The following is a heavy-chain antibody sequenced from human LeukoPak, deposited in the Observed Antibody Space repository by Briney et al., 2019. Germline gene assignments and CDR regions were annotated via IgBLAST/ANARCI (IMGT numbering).Heavy chain of an antibody. V-gene: IGHV4-39*01. Sequence: SETLSLTCTVSGDSIGTNTYYWTWIRQPPGKGLEWLARIYHSGTSYYNPSLKSRVTISVDRSKNQFSLKLSSVSAADTAVYYCARQKRLYCSSTSCYSFDYWGQGTLVTVSS. CDR2: IYHSGTS. CDR3: ARQKRLYCSSTSCYSFDY. D-gene: IGHD2-2*01. J-gene: IGHJ4*02. CDR1: GDSIGTNTYY.